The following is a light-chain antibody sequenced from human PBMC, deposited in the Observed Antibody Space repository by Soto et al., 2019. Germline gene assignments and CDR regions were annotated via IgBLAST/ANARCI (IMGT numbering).Light chain of an antibody. CDR3: AACDDSLRVWL. CDR1: SSNIGSNY. V-gene: IGLV1-47*01. CDR2: RNN. Sequence: QSVLTQPPSASGTPGQRVTISCSASSSNIGSNYVYWYQQLPGTAPKLLIYRNNQRPSGVPDRFSGSKSGTSASLAISGLRSEDEAAYYCAACDDSLRVWLFGGGTQLTVL. J-gene: IGLJ3*02.